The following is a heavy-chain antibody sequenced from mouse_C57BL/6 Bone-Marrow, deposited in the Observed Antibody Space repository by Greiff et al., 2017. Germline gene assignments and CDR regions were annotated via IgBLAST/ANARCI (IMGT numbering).Heavy chain of an antibody. CDR1: GYTFPSYG. CDR2: IYPRSGNT. J-gene: IGHJ4*01. D-gene: IGHD1-1*01. Sequence: QVQLQQSGAELARPGASVKLSCKASGYTFPSYGISWVKQRTGQGLEWIGEIYPRSGNTYYNEKFKGKATLTADKSSSTAYMELRSLTSEDSAVYFCAYYYGSRSYAMDYWGQGTSVTVSS. V-gene: IGHV1-81*01. CDR3: AYYYGSRSYAMDY.